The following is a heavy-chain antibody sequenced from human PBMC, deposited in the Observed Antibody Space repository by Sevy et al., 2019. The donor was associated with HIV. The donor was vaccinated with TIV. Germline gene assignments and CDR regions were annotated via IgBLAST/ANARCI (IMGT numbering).Heavy chain of an antibody. CDR2: IKQDGTDT. V-gene: IGHV3-7*01. D-gene: IGHD3-16*01. CDR3: ARALADWGSFHYSS. Sequence: GGSLRLSCAASGFTFSTYWMTWVRQAPGKGLEWVANIKQDGTDTNYVDSGRGRFTISRENGRNLLYLHMNSLRAEDTAVYFCARALADWGSFHYSSWGRGVLVTVSS. J-gene: IGHJ4*02. CDR1: GFTFSTYW.